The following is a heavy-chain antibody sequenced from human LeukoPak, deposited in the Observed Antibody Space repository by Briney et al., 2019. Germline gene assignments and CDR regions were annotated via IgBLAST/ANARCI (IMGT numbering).Heavy chain of an antibody. J-gene: IGHJ4*02. CDR3: AKDSGGYSYGYDYFDY. CDR2: ISGSGGST. D-gene: IGHD5-18*01. V-gene: IGHV3-23*01. Sequence: GGSLRLSCADSGFTFSSYAMSWVRQAPGKGLEWVSAISGSGGSTYYADSVKGRFTISRDNSKNTLYLQMNSLRAEDTAVYYCAKDSGGYSYGYDYFDYWGQGTLVTVSS. CDR1: GFTFSSYA.